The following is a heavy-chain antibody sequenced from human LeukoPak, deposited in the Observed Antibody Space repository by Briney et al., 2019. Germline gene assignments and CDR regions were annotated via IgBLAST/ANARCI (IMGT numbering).Heavy chain of an antibody. CDR1: GGSFSGYY. V-gene: IGHV4-34*01. CDR2: IDHSGST. Sequence: SETLSLTCAVYGGSFSGYYWSWIRQPPGKGLEWIGEIDHSGSTNYNPSLKSRVTISVDTSKNQFSLKLNSVTAADTAVYYCAKTPGITMIDKMGFYYFDYWGQGTLVTVSS. J-gene: IGHJ4*02. CDR3: AKTPGITMIDKMGFYYFDY. D-gene: IGHD3-22*01.